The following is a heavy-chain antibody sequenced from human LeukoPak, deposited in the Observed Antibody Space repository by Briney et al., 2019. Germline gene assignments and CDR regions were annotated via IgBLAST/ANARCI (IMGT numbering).Heavy chain of an antibody. Sequence: PSETLSLTCTVSVGSISPYYWSWIRQPPGTGLEWIGHIYYTGSTNYNPSLKSRVTISVDTSKNQFSLKLSSVTAADTAVYYCARDQGDDGDYGYYYGMDVWGQGTTVTVSS. D-gene: IGHD4-17*01. J-gene: IGHJ6*02. V-gene: IGHV4-59*01. CDR3: ARDQGDDGDYGYYYGMDV. CDR1: VGSISPYY. CDR2: IYYTGST.